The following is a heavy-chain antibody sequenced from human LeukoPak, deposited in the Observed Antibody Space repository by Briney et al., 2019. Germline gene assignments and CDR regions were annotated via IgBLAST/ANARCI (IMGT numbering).Heavy chain of an antibody. CDR2: INPGGGNT. CDR1: GYTFTNSY. CDR3: ARIRDGYNDAYDI. D-gene: IGHD5-24*01. J-gene: IGHJ3*02. V-gene: IGHV1-46*01. Sequence: ASVTVSCTASGYTFTNSYIHWVRQAPGQGVEWMGLINPGGGNTNYAQSFQGRLTMTRDTSTTTVYMELSGLRSEDTAIYYCARIRDGYNDAYDIWGQGTVVTVPS.